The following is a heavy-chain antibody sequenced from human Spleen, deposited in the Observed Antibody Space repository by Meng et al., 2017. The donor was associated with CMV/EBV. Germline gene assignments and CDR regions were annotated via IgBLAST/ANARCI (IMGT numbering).Heavy chain of an antibody. J-gene: IGHJ6*02. CDR3: AGELGGGLAARRVVDV. Sequence: SETLSLTCSVSGDSMSSDYWSWIRQPPGKGLEWIGYIIYTGSATYNSSLRSRVTISIDTSKKQFSLKLNSMTAADTAVYYCAGELGGGLAARRVVDVWGQGTAVTVSS. CDR1: GDSMSSDY. CDR2: IIYTGSA. D-gene: IGHD6-6*01. V-gene: IGHV4-59*01.